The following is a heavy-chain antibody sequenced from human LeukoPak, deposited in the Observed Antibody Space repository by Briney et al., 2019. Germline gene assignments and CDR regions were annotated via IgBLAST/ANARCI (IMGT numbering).Heavy chain of an antibody. CDR3: TTDPYYYDSSGYYESYYFDY. J-gene: IGHJ4*02. D-gene: IGHD3-22*01. Sequence: PGGSLRLSCAASGFTFSSYGMHWVRQAPGKGLEWVAVISYDGSNKYYADSVKGRFTISRDNSKNTLYLQMNSLKTEDTAVYYCTTDPYYYDSSGYYESYYFDYWGQGTLVTVSS. CDR1: GFTFSSYG. CDR2: ISYDGSNK. V-gene: IGHV3-30*03.